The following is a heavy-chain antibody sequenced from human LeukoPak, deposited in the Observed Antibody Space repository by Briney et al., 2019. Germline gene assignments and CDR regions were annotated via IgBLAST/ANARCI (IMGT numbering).Heavy chain of an antibody. CDR3: ARGDSSGWSRYYYYYMDV. J-gene: IGHJ6*03. CDR2: INSDGSST. CDR1: GFTFSSYW. V-gene: IGHV3-74*01. Sequence: TGGSLRLSCAASGFTFSSYWMHWVRQAPGKGLVWVSRINSDGSSTSYADSVKGRFTISRDNAKNTLYLQMNSLRAEDTAVYYCARGDSSGWSRYYYYYMDVWGKGTTVTVSS. D-gene: IGHD6-19*01.